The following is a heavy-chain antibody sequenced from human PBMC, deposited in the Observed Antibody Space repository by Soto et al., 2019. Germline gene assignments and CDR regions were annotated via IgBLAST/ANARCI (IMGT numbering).Heavy chain of an antibody. Sequence: QVQLVESGGGVVEPGRSLRLSCAASGFTFSSYGMHWVRQAPGKGLEWVAVISYDGSNKYYADSVKGRFTISRDNSKNTLYLQMNSLRAEDTAVYYCAKLKEVAADAFDIWGQGTMVTVSS. D-gene: IGHD2-15*01. J-gene: IGHJ3*02. V-gene: IGHV3-30*18. CDR2: ISYDGSNK. CDR3: AKLKEVAADAFDI. CDR1: GFTFSSYG.